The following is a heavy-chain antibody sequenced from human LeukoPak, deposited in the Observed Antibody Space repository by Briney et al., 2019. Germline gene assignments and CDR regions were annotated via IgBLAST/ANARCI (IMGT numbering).Heavy chain of an antibody. CDR2: INHSGST. D-gene: IGHD3-3*01. V-gene: IGHV4-34*01. J-gene: IGHJ5*02. Sequence: PSETLSLTCTVSGGSISSYYWSWIRQPPGKGLEWIGEINHSGSTNYNPSLKSRVTISVDTSKNQFSLKLSSVTAADTAVYYCARGLSYDFWSGFQSCWFDPWGQGTLVTVSS. CDR3: ARGLSYDFWSGFQSCWFDP. CDR1: GGSISSYY.